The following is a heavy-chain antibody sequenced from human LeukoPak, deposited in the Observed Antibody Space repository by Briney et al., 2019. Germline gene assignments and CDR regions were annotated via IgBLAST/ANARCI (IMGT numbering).Heavy chain of an antibody. CDR1: GFTFSSYW. Sequence: GGSLRLSCAASGFTFSSYWMVWVRQTPGKGLEWVANINQDGSEKNYVDSVKGRFTISRDNAKNSLYLQMNSLRAEDTALYYCARDSSSSGSILYWGQGTLVTVSS. CDR2: INQDGSEK. V-gene: IGHV3-7*03. CDR3: ARDSSSSGSILY. D-gene: IGHD6-6*01. J-gene: IGHJ4*02.